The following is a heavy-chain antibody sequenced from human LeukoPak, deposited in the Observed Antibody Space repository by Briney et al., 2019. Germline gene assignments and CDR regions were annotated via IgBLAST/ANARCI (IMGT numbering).Heavy chain of an antibody. CDR1: GGSISSGGYY. J-gene: IGHJ3*02. V-gene: IGHV4-31*03. CDR3: ARQGYCSSTSCYFLAFDI. D-gene: IGHD2-2*01. Sequence: SQTLSLTCTVSGGSISSGGYYWSWIRQHPGKGLEWIGYIYYSGSTYYNPSLKSRVTISVDTSKNQFSLKLSSVTAADTAVYYCARQGYCSSTSCYFLAFDIWGQGTMVTVSS. CDR2: IYYSGST.